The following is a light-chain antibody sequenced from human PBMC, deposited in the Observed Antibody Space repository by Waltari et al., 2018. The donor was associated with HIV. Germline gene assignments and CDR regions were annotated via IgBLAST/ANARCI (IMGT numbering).Light chain of an antibody. Sequence: QSALTQPASVSGSPGQSITLSCTGTSSNVGSDDLVSWYQQHPGEAPKLIIYEVTNRPPGVSNRFSGSKSGNTASLTISGLQAEDEADYYCCSCPRSGIRYVFGTGTKVTVL. V-gene: IGLV2-23*02. CDR2: EVT. CDR3: CSCPRSGIRYV. CDR1: SSNVGSDDL. J-gene: IGLJ1*01.